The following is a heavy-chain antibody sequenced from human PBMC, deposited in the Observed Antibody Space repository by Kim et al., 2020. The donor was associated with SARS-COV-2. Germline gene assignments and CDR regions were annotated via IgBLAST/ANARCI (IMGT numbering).Heavy chain of an antibody. J-gene: IGHJ6*02. Sequence: GGSLRLSCAASGFTFSSYGMHWVRQAPGKGLEWVAVISYDGSNKYYADSVKGRFTISRDNSKNTLYLQMNSLRAEDTAVYYCAKDLIRGYYSPFSDYGMDVWGQGTTVTVSS. D-gene: IGHD3-3*01. CDR1: GFTFSSYG. CDR3: AKDLIRGYYSPFSDYGMDV. CDR2: ISYDGSNK. V-gene: IGHV3-30*18.